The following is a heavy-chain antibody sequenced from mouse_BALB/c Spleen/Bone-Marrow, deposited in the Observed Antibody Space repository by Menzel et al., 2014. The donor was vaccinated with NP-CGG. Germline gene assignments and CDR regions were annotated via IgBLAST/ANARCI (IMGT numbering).Heavy chain of an antibody. CDR1: GFTFSSYA. CDR3: ARVGITTIDY. J-gene: IGHJ2*01. D-gene: IGHD1-1*01. V-gene: IGHV5-6-5*01. Sequence: EVMLVESGGGLVKPGGSLKLSCAASGFTFSSYAMSWVRQTPEKRLEWVASISSGGSTYHPDSVKGRFTISRDNARNILYLQMSSLRSEDTAMYYCARVGITTIDYWGQGTTLTVSS. CDR2: ISSGGST.